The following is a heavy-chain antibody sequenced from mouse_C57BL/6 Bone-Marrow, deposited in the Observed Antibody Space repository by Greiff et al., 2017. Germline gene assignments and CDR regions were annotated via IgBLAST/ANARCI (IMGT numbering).Heavy chain of an antibody. CDR1: GYTFTDHT. V-gene: IGHV1-78*01. D-gene: IGHD2-3*01. J-gene: IGHJ1*03. CDR2: IYPRAGST. CDR3: ARWRYVCYYCWYFDV. Sequence: VQLQESDAELVKPGASVKISCKVSGYTFTDHTIHWMKQRPEQGLEWIGYIYPRAGSTKYNEKFKGKATLTADKYSSKASMQLTSLTTEDSAVYCCARWRYVCYYCWYFDVWGTGTTVTVSS.